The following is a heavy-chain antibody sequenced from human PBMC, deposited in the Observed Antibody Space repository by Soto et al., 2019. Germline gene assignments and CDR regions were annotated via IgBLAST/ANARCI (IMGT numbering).Heavy chain of an antibody. J-gene: IGHJ4*02. V-gene: IGHV3-9*01. CDR2: ISWNSGRI. Sequence: EVQLVESGGGLVQPGRSLRLSCAASGFTFDDYAMHWVRQAPGKGLEWVSGISWNSGRIGYADSVKGRFTISRDNAKNSLYLQMNSLRAEDTALYYCAKSPSYYGDFEYWGQGTLVTVSS. CDR1: GFTFDDYA. CDR3: AKSPSYYGDFEY. D-gene: IGHD4-17*01.